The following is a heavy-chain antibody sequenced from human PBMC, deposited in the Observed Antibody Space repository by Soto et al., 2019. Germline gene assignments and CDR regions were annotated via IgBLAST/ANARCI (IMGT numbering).Heavy chain of an antibody. J-gene: IGHJ4*02. CDR2: INHSGST. CDR3: ARDKITCLFDY. D-gene: IGHD3-10*01. Sequence: SENLFLTCAVYGGSFSGYYWTWIRQPPGTGLEWIGEINHSGSTNYNPSLKSRVTISVDTSKNQFSLKLTSVTAADTAVYYCARDKITCLFDYWGQGTLVT. CDR1: GGSFSGYY. V-gene: IGHV4-34*01.